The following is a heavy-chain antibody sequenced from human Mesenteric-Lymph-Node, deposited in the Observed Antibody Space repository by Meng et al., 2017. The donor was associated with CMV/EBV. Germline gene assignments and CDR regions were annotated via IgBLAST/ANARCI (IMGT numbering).Heavy chain of an antibody. CDR1: GGTFSSHA. Sequence: SVKVSCKASGGTFSSHAISWVRQAPGQGLEWMGGIIPVFGTPKYAQKFQGRVTITTDELTSTAYMELSSLTSEDTAVYYCARESSWQQLRYYYYGMDVWGQGTTVTVSS. CDR3: ARESSWQQLRYYYYGMDV. CDR2: IIPVFGTP. J-gene: IGHJ6*02. V-gene: IGHV1-69*05. D-gene: IGHD6-13*01.